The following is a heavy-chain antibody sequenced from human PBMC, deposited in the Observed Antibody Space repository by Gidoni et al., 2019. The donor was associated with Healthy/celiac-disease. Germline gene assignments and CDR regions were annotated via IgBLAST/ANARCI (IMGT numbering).Heavy chain of an antibody. CDR1: GGTFSSYA. D-gene: IGHD2-21*01. CDR2: IIPIFGTA. J-gene: IGHJ5*02. CDR3: P. V-gene: IGHV1-69*01. Sequence: QVQLVQSGAEVKKPGSSVKVSCKASGGTFSSYAISGVRQAPGQGLEWMGGIIPIFGTANYAQKFQSSLRSEDTAVYYCARDRGHIVVALPRGGWFDPWGQGTLVTVSS.